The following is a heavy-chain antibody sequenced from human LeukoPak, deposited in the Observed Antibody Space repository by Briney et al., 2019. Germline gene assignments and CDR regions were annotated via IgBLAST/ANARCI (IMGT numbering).Heavy chain of an antibody. D-gene: IGHD4-11*01. CDR1: GFTFSSYA. CDR2: ISGSGGST. CDR3: AREGLRQSYYFDY. V-gene: IGHV3-23*01. Sequence: PGGSLRLSCAASGFTFSSYAMSWVRQAPGKGVEWVSAISGSGGSTYYADSVKGRFTISRDNSKNTLYLQMNSLRAEDTAVYYCAREGLRQSYYFDYWGQGTLVTVAS. J-gene: IGHJ4*02.